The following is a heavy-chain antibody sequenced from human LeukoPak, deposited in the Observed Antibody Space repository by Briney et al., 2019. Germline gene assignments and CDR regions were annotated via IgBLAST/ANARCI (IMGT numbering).Heavy chain of an antibody. J-gene: IGHJ4*02. Sequence: GGSLRLSCAASGFTFSSYAMSWVRQAPGKGLEWVSSFSGSGGSTYYADSVKGRFIISRDNSKTTLYLQMNSLRAEDTAVYYCAKRVKITVAAYYFDYWGQGTLVTVSS. CDR2: FSGSGGST. CDR1: GFTFSSYA. CDR3: AKRVKITVAAYYFDY. D-gene: IGHD6-19*01. V-gene: IGHV3-23*01.